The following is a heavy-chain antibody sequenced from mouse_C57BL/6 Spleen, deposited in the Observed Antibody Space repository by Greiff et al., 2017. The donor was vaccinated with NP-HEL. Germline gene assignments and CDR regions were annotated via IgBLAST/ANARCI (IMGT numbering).Heavy chain of an antibody. CDR1: GYTFTSYG. V-gene: IGHV1-81*01. Sequence: VQLQQSGAELARPGASVKLSCKASGYTFTSYGISWVKQRTGQGLEWIGEIYPRSGNTYYNEKFKGKATLTADKSSSTAYMELRSLTSEDSAVYFCALDSSGYVRFAYWGQRTLVTVSA. D-gene: IGHD3-2*02. CDR3: ALDSSGYVRFAY. J-gene: IGHJ3*01. CDR2: IYPRSGNT.